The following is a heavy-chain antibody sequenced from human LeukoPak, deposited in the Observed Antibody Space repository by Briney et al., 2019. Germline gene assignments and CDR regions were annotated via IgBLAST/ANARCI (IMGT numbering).Heavy chain of an antibody. V-gene: IGHV1-2*02. CDR3: ARGGHVDVVATIPI. D-gene: IGHD5-12*01. CDR1: GYTFTGYY. Sequence: SVGVSCKPSGYTFTGYYIHWVRQAPGHRVKGMGWINPNSGGKNYAQKFQGRVTMTKGTSINTAYMELNSLKSGDTALYYCARGGHVDVVATIPIWGQGTLVTVSS. J-gene: IGHJ4*02. CDR2: INPNSGGK.